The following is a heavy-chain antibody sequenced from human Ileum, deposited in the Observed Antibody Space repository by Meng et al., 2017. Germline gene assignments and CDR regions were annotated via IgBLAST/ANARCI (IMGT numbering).Heavy chain of an antibody. D-gene: IGHD6-19*01. CDR2: ISHGGST. Sequence: SETLSLTCTVSGVSITSTYWWSWFRQPPGKGLEWIGEISHGGSTNYNPSLHGRVTISIDKSKNQFSLNLSSVTAADTAMYYCAAKAVAVPADSWGQGALVTVSS. V-gene: IGHV4-4*02. CDR1: GVSITSTYW. CDR3: AAKAVAVPADS. J-gene: IGHJ5*01.